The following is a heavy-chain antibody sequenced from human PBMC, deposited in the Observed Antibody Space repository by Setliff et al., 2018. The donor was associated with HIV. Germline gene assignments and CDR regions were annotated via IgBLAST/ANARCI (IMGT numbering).Heavy chain of an antibody. V-gene: IGHV4-39*01. Sequence: SETLSLTCTVPGGSINRSNYYWGWIRQPPGKGLEWIGTISYTGSTYYDPSLKSRVTISLDTSKNQFLLKLSSVTAPDTAIYYCARGLSFYDPGGFDYWGQGTLVTVSS. CDR3: ARGLSFYDPGGFDY. J-gene: IGHJ4*02. D-gene: IGHD3-22*01. CDR2: ISYTGST. CDR1: GGSINRSNYY.